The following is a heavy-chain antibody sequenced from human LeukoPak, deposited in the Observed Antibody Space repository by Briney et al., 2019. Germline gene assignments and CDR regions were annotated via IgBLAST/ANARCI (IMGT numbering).Heavy chain of an antibody. V-gene: IGHV3-23*01. CDR3: AKEVGDSSGYYSFDY. CDR1: GFTFSSYA. J-gene: IGHJ4*02. Sequence: PGGSLRLSCAASGFTFSSYAMSCVRDAPGKGLEWVSAISGSGGSTYYADSVKGRFTISRDNSENTLYLQMKSLRAEDTAVYYCAKEVGDSSGYYSFDYWGQGTLVTVSS. CDR2: ISGSGGST. D-gene: IGHD3-22*01.